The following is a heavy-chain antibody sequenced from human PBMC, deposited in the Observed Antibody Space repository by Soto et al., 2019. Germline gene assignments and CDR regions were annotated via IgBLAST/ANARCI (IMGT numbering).Heavy chain of an antibody. J-gene: IGHJ4*02. Sequence: EVQLLDSGGGLVQPGGSLRLSCAASGFTFSDYAMTWVRQAPGKGLEWGSGISGGGSGAYYADSVKGRFTISRANSKNTLFLQMDSLRAEDTAVYYCAKDLWWYLHWGQGTLVTVSS. V-gene: IGHV3-23*01. D-gene: IGHD2-15*01. CDR2: ISGGGSGA. CDR1: GFTFSDYA. CDR3: AKDLWWYLH.